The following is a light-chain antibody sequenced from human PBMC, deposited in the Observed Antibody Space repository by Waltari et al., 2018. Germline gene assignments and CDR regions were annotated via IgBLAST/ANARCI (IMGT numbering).Light chain of an antibody. V-gene: IGKV1-5*03. J-gene: IGKJ1*01. CDR2: RAS. Sequence: DIQMTQSPSTVSASVGDRVTITCRASQDISGLLAWYQQKPGKAPKLLMYRASTLETGGPSRFSGSGFGTDFPLTLSRLQPEDFATYYCQQYKSYSRTFGQGTKVE. CDR1: QDISGL. CDR3: QQYKSYSRT.